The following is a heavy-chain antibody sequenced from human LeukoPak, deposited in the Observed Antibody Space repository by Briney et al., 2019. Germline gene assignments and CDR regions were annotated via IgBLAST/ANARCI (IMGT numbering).Heavy chain of an antibody. CDR2: ISSSSSYI. CDR3: ARRGSMGAPYMPFDY. J-gene: IGHJ4*02. V-gene: IGHV3-21*01. D-gene: IGHD1-26*01. Sequence: PGGSLRLSCAASGFTFSSYSMNWVRQAPGKGLEWVSSISSSSSYIYYADSVKGRFTISRDNAKNSLYLQMNSLRAEDTAVYYCARRGSMGAPYMPFDYWGQGTLVTVSS. CDR1: GFTFSSYS.